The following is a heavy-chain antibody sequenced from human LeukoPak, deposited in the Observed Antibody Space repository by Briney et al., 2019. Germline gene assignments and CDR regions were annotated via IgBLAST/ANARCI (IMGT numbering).Heavy chain of an antibody. CDR1: GYSFTSYW. D-gene: IGHD4-23*01. Sequence: GESLKISCKGSGYSFTSYWIGWVRQMPGKGLEWMGIIYPDDADTKYGPSFQGQVTFSADKSINTAYLQWSSLKASDTAMYYCARKDVNTVAFDYWGQGTLVTVSS. V-gene: IGHV5-51*01. CDR2: IYPDDADT. CDR3: ARKDVNTVAFDY. J-gene: IGHJ4*02.